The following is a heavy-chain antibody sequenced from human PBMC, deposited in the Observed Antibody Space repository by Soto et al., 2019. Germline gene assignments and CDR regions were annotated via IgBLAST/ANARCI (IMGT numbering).Heavy chain of an antibody. Sequence: PGGSLRLSCTTSGFTFGDYAMSWFRQAPGKGLEWVGFIRGEAYGGTTEYAASVKGRFTISRDDSKTIAYLQMNNLKTEDTAVYYCTSPRIRRAAAGSGLHYYYMDVWGKGTTVTVSS. V-gene: IGHV3-49*03. CDR3: TSPRIRRAAAGSGLHYYYMDV. J-gene: IGHJ6*03. CDR2: IRGEAYGGTT. D-gene: IGHD6-13*01. CDR1: GFTFGDYA.